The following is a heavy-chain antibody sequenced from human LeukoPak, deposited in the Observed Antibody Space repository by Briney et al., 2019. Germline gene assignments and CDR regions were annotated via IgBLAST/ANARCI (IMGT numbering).Heavy chain of an antibody. CDR1: GFTFSSYS. Sequence: PGGSLRLSCAASGFTFSSYSMNWVRQAPGKGLEWVSSISSSSSYIYYADSVKGRFTISRDNAKNSLYLQMNSLRAEDTAVYYCARGHCDSSGYYDAFDIWGQGTMVTVSS. CDR2: ISSSSSYI. D-gene: IGHD3-22*01. CDR3: ARGHCDSSGYYDAFDI. J-gene: IGHJ3*02. V-gene: IGHV3-21*01.